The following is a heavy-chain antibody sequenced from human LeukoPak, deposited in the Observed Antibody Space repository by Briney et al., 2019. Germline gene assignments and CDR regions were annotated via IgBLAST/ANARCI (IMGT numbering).Heavy chain of an antibody. V-gene: IGHV1-18*01. CDR1: GYTFTSYG. J-gene: IGHJ4*02. CDR2: ISAYNGNT. Sequence: ASVKVSCKASGYTFTSYGISWVRQAPGQGLEWIGWISAYNGNTNYAQKLQGRVTMTTDTSTSTAYMELRSLRSDDTAVYYCARRDLTDYYDSSGYYFYWGQGTLVTVSS. D-gene: IGHD3-22*01. CDR3: ARRDLTDYYDSSGYYFY.